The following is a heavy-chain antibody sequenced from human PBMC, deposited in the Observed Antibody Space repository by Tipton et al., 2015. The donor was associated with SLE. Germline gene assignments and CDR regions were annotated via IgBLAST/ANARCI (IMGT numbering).Heavy chain of an antibody. J-gene: IGHJ4*02. Sequence: GLVKPSETLSLTCAVSDYSISSGYYWGWIRQPPGKGLEWIGYIYFSGSTNYNPSLKSRVTISIDTSKNQFSLKLNSVTAADTAVYYCARGGDGYINSWFLFDSWGQGRLVTVSS. CDR1: DYSISSGYY. CDR3: ARGGDGYINSWFLFDS. CDR2: IYFSGST. V-gene: IGHV4-61*01. D-gene: IGHD6-13*01.